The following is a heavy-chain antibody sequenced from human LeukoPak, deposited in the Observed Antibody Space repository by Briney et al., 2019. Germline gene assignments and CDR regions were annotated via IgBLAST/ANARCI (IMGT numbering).Heavy chain of an antibody. J-gene: IGHJ6*03. CDR3: ARVLRYCSGGNCYSGGLGYMDV. D-gene: IGHD2-15*01. Sequence: PGGSLRLSCAASRFTFSSYVMKWVRQVPGKGLEWVSSISTSSSYIYYADSVKGRFTISRDNAKNSLYLQMNSLRAEDTAVYYCARVLRYCSGGNCYSGGLGYMDVWGKGTTVTISS. V-gene: IGHV3-21*04. CDR2: ISTSSSYI. CDR1: RFTFSSYV.